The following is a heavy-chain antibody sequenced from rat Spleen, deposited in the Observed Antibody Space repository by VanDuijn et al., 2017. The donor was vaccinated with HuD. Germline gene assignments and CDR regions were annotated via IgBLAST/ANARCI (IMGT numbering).Heavy chain of an antibody. D-gene: IGHD1-2*01. V-gene: IGHV2-30*01. Sequence: QVQLKESGPGLVQPSQTLSLTCTVSGFSLSNYGLIWVRQPPGKGLEWMGVIWTGGSTDYNSALKSRLSISRDTSKSQVFLKMNSLQTEDIATYYCAREGYSSYGFDYWGQGVMVTVSS. CDR1: GFSLSNYG. CDR3: AREGYSSYGFDY. CDR2: IWTGGST. J-gene: IGHJ2*01.